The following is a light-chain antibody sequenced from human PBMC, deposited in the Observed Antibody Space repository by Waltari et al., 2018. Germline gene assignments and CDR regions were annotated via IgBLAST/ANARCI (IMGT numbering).Light chain of an antibody. CDR1: QSVNNL. V-gene: IGKV1-5*03. J-gene: IGKJ1*01. CDR3: EEYNSYSPT. CDR2: KAS. Sequence: DIQMTQSPSSLSASVGDSVTITCPASQSVNNLMAWYQQKPSKAPKPLIYKASSLESGAPSRFSGRGSGAEFTLTISCLQPDDFATYFCEEYNSYSPTFGQGTKVEIK.